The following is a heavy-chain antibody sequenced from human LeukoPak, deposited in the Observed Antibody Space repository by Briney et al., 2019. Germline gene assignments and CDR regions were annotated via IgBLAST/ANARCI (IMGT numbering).Heavy chain of an antibody. D-gene: IGHD4-17*01. J-gene: IGHJ1*01. CDR2: INPNSGGT. CDR3: ARQRTVRFSSQLFQH. Sequence: ASVKVSCKASGYTFTGYYMHWVRQAPGQGLEWMGWINPNSGGTNYAQKLQGRVTMTRDTSISTAYMELSRLRSDDTAVYYCARQRTVRFSSQLFQHWGQGTLVTVSS. CDR1: GYTFTGYY. V-gene: IGHV1-2*02.